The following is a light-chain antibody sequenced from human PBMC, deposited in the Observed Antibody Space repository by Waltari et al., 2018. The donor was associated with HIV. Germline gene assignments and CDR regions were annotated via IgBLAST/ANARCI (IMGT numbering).Light chain of an antibody. V-gene: IGLV3-1*01. CDR1: KLGDKY. CDR2: QDT. Sequence: SYELTQPPSVSVSPGQTASITCSADKLGDKYACWYQQKPGQSPVLVIYQDTKLPSVRPERFSGSNCGNTATLTISGTQAMDESDYYCKAWDSSTAYVFGTGTNVTVL. J-gene: IGLJ1*01. CDR3: KAWDSSTAYV.